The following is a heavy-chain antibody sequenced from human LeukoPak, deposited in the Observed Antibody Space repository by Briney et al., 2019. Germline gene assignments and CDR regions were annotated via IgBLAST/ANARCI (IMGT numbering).Heavy chain of an antibody. J-gene: IGHJ3*02. D-gene: IGHD4-17*01. V-gene: IGHV1-18*01. Sequence: GASVKVSCKTSGYTFTDYGFSWVRQAPGQGLEWMGWISPYNGNTRYTQKFQDRVTMTTDTSAGTAYMELRSLRSDDTAVYYCARDPPHMVTTKYNAFDIWGQGTMVTVSS. CDR2: ISPYNGNT. CDR1: GYTFTDYG. CDR3: ARDPPHMVTTKYNAFDI.